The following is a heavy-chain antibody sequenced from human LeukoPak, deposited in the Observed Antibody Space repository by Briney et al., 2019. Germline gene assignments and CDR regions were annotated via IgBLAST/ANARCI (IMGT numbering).Heavy chain of an antibody. V-gene: IGHV4-34*01. J-gene: IGHJ4*02. CDR1: GGSFSGYY. CDR3: ARGGPDYHFDY. CDR2: INHSGST. D-gene: IGHD4-11*01. Sequence: SETLSLTCAVYGGSFSGYYWSWIRQPPGKGLEWIGEINHSGSTNYNPSLKSRVTISVDTSKNQFSLKLSSVTAADTAVYYCARGGPDYHFDYWGQGTLVTVSS.